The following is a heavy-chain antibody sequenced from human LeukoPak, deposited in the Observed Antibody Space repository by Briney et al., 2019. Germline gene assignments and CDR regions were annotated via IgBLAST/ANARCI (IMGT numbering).Heavy chain of an antibody. J-gene: IGHJ4*02. CDR3: AKVGGVEEPPVPLAY. V-gene: IGHV3-30*02. D-gene: IGHD1-14*01. CDR2: IRYDGSNK. CDR1: GFTFSSYG. Sequence: PGGSLRLSCAASGFTFSSYGMHWVRQAPGKGLEWVTFIRYDGSNKYYADSVKGRFTISRDNSKNTLHLQMNSLRAEDTAVYYCAKVGGVEEPPVPLAYWGQGTLVTVSS.